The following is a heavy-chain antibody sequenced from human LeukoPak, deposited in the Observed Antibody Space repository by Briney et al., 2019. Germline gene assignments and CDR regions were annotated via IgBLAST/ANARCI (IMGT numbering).Heavy chain of an antibody. CDR3: ARQLEAPLTGLFDY. V-gene: IGHV4-39*01. Sequence: SETLSLTCTVPGGSISSSSYYWGWIRQPPGKGLEWIGSTYYSGSTYYNPSLKSRVTISVDTSKNQFSLKLSSVTAADTAVYYCARQLEAPLTGLFDYWGQGTLVTVSS. D-gene: IGHD3-9*01. CDR2: TYYSGST. CDR1: GGSISSSSYY. J-gene: IGHJ4*02.